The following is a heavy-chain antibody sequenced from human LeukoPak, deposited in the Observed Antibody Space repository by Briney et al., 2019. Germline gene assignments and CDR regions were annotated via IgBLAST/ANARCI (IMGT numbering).Heavy chain of an antibody. CDR1: GFSLRGYW. D-gene: IGHD2-15*01. CDR3: ARDPRNVGLAP. V-gene: IGHV3-74*01. Sequence: GGSLRLSCVASGFSLRGYWMYWVRQAPGKGLMYISRNNGDGSTTNYADVVKGRFTMSRDNAKNTLYLQMNSLRVEDTAVYYCARDPRNVGLAPWGQGTLVTVSS. J-gene: IGHJ5*02. CDR2: NNGDGSTT.